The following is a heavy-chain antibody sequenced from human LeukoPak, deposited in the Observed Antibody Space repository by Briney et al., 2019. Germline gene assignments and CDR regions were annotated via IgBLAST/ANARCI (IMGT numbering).Heavy chain of an antibody. D-gene: IGHD6-13*01. Sequence: GGSLRLSCAASGFTFSSYAMSWVRQAPGKGLEWVSAISGSGGSTYYADSVKGRFTISRDNSKSTLYLQMNSLRAEDTAVYYCAKRIAAAGAFDYWGQRTLVTVSS. J-gene: IGHJ4*02. CDR3: AKRIAAAGAFDY. V-gene: IGHV3-23*01. CDR1: GFTFSSYA. CDR2: ISGSGGST.